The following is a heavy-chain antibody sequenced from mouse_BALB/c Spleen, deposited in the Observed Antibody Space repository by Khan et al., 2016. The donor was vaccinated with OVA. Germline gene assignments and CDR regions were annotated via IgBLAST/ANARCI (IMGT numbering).Heavy chain of an antibody. CDR1: GYTFTSYT. Sequence: VQLQQSGAELARPGASVKMSCKASGYTFTSYTIHWIKLRPGQGLEWIGYINPSNGYTNYNQKFKDKATLTADKSSTTAYMELSSLTSADSALYNCVRDGAYHRNDGLFAYWGQGTLVTVSA. J-gene: IGHJ3*01. CDR2: INPSNGYT. V-gene: IGHV1-4*01. CDR3: VRDGAYHRNDGLFAY. D-gene: IGHD2-14*01.